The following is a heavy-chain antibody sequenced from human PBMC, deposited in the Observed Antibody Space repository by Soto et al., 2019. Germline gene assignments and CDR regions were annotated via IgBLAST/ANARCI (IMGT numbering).Heavy chain of an antibody. CDR2: IYYSGST. J-gene: IGHJ2*01. V-gene: IGHV4-59*08. Sequence: QVQLQESGPGLVKPSETLSLTCTVSGGSISSYYWSWIRQPPGKGLEWIGYIYYSGSTNYNPSLKSRVTISVDTSKNQFSLKLSSVTAADTAVYYCARHRIVVVPAAANWYFDLWGRGTLVTVSS. CDR1: GGSISSYY. D-gene: IGHD2-2*01. CDR3: ARHRIVVVPAAANWYFDL.